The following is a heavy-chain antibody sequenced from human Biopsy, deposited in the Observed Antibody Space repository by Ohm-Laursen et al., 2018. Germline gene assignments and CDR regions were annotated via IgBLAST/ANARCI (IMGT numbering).Heavy chain of an antibody. J-gene: IGHJ4*02. Sequence: SSVKVSCKVSGFSFTGYYIHWVRQAPGQGLEWMGGIIPMFGTANYAQVFQGRVTISADESTSTSYMELSSLTTEDTAIYYCARGPHSGSHSCFDYWGRGTLVTVSS. V-gene: IGHV1-69*01. CDR1: GFSFTGYY. CDR2: IIPMFGTA. CDR3: ARGPHSGSHSCFDY. D-gene: IGHD1-26*01.